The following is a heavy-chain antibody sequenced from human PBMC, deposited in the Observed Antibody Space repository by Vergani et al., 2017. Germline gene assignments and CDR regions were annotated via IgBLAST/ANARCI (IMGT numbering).Heavy chain of an antibody. Sequence: EVQMVESGGGLVKPGGSLRLSCVASGFTFSHYSMNWVRQAPGKGLEWVSSISGNNDDVYYADSVKGRFTISRDNAKTTLYLQMNSLRDEDRGVYYCARISGGSAPYLHYWGQGTLVTVAS. D-gene: IGHD2-15*01. CDR2: ISGNNDDV. J-gene: IGHJ1*01. V-gene: IGHV3-21*03. CDR1: GFTFSHYS. CDR3: ARISGGSAPYLHY.